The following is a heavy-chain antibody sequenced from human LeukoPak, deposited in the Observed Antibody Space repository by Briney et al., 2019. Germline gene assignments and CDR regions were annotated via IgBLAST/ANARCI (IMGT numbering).Heavy chain of an antibody. Sequence: HPGGSLRLPCAASGFTFSSYDMHWVRQATGKGLEWVSAIGTAGDTYYPGSVKGRFTISRENAKNSLYLQMNSLRAGDTAVYYCARSSYDSSGYQRFDYWGQGTLVTVSS. CDR3: ARSSYDSSGYQRFDY. CDR2: IGTAGDT. CDR1: GFTFSSYD. D-gene: IGHD3-22*01. V-gene: IGHV3-13*01. J-gene: IGHJ4*02.